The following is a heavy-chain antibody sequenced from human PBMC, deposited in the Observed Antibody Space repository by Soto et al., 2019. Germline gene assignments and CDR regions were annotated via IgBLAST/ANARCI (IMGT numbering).Heavy chain of an antibody. CDR2: FDRGDGET. Sequence: ASVKVSCKVSGHSLTELSMHWVRQAPGKGLEWVGGFDRGDGETVYAQIFQSRVTMTEDSSTDTVYMELRGLRSGDTAIYYCATDPERGYYAMDVWGQGTAVTVSS. D-gene: IGHD1-1*01. V-gene: IGHV1-24*01. CDR3: ATDPERGYYAMDV. CDR1: GHSLTELS. J-gene: IGHJ6*02.